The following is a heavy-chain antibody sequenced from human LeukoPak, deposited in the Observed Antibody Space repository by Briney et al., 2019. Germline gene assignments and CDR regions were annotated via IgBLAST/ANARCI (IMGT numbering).Heavy chain of an antibody. V-gene: IGHV3-30*02. CDR2: IRYDGSNK. CDR1: RFTFSSYG. D-gene: IGHD2-15*01. Sequence: PGGSLRLSCAASRFTFSSYGMHWVRQAPGKGLEWVAFIRYDGSNKYYADSVKGRFTISRDNSKNTLYLQMNSLRAEDTAVYFCAKSPVSSCRGSFCYPFDYWGQGNLVTVSS. CDR3: AKSPVSSCRGSFCYPFDY. J-gene: IGHJ4*02.